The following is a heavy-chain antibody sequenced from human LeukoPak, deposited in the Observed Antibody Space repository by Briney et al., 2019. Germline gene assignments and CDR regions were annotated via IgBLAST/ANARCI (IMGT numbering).Heavy chain of an antibody. CDR1: GYSFTSYW. D-gene: IGHD3-22*01. CDR3: ARANYYDSSAYEDY. J-gene: IGHJ4*02. V-gene: IGHV5-51*01. CDR2: IHPNDSDT. Sequence: GESLKISCKGSGYSFTSYWIGWVRQMPGKGLEWMGIIHPNDSDTRYSPSFQGQVTISADKSISTAYLQWSSLKASDTAMYYCARANYYDSSAYEDYWGQGTLATVSS.